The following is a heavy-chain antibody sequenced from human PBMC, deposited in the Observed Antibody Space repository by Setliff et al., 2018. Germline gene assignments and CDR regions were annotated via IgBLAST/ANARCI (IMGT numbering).Heavy chain of an antibody. V-gene: IGHV1-46*01. D-gene: IGHD6-13*01. CDR1: GGTFRSDG. J-gene: IGHJ4*02. CDR2: INTGGGSA. CDR3: ARAGVAAAGKKGVFEH. Sequence: ASVKVSCKASGGTFRSDGFNWVRQAPGQGLEWMGTINTGGGSASIVDQFQGRATMTRDTSTSTIYLELTSLRSDDTAVYYCARAGVAAAGKKGVFEHWGQGTLVTVSS.